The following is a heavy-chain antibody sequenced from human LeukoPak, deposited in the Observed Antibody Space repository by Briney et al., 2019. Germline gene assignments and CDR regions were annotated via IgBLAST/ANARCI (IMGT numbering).Heavy chain of an antibody. CDR1: GYTFTSYG. D-gene: IGHD6-19*01. V-gene: IGHV1-18*01. J-gene: IGHJ3*02. CDR3: ARFRWLVRPNFPDAFDI. CDR2: ISAYNGNT. Sequence: ASVKVSCKASGYTFTSYGISWVRQAPGQGLEWIGWISAYNGNTNYAQKLQGRVTMTTDTSTSTAYMELRSLRSDDTAVYYCARFRWLVRPNFPDAFDIWGQGTMVTVSS.